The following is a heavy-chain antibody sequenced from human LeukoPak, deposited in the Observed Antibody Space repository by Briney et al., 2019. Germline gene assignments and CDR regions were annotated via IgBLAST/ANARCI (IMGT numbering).Heavy chain of an antibody. CDR2: ISYDGSNK. CDR3: AKDHANPRGQLYLDAFDI. D-gene: IGHD2-2*02. V-gene: IGHV3-30*18. CDR1: GFTFSSYG. Sequence: TGGSLRLSCAASGFTFSSYGMHWVRQAPGKGLEWVAVISYDGSNKYYADSVKGRFTISRDNSKNTLYLQMNSLRAEDTAVYYCAKDHANPRGQLYLDAFDIWGQGTMVTVSS. J-gene: IGHJ3*02.